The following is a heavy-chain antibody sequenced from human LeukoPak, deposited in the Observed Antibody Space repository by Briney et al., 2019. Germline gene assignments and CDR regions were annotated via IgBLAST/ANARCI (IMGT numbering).Heavy chain of an antibody. CDR1: GYTLTELS. Sequence: GASVKVSCKVSGYTLTELSMHWVRQAPGKGLEWMGGFDPEDGETIYAQKFQGRVTMTEDTSTDTAYMELSSLRSEDTAVYYCATPPYSSGWSPYYYFDYWGQGTLVTVSS. J-gene: IGHJ4*02. D-gene: IGHD6-19*01. V-gene: IGHV1-24*01. CDR2: FDPEDGET. CDR3: ATPPYSSGWSPYYYFDY.